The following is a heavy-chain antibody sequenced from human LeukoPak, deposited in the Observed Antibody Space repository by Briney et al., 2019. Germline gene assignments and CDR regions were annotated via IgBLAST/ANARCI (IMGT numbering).Heavy chain of an antibody. Sequence: GGSLRLSCAASGFTFSSYAMSWVRQAPGKGLEWVSGISGSGGSTYYADSVKGRITISRDNSKNTLYLQMYSLRAEDTAVYYCAKGKGDTGGSFDYWGQGTLVTVSS. V-gene: IGHV3-23*01. CDR2: ISGSGGST. D-gene: IGHD3-16*01. J-gene: IGHJ4*02. CDR1: GFTFSSYA. CDR3: AKGKGDTGGSFDY.